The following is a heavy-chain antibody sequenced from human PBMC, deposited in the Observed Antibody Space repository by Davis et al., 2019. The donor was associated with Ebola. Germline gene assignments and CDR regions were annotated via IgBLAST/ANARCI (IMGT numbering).Heavy chain of an antibody. V-gene: IGHV4-59*01. CDR1: GDSISNYY. CDR2: VQSSGSD. J-gene: IGHJ4*02. CDR3: ARGDDILTGYILPDY. D-gene: IGHD3-9*01. Sequence: SETLSLTCTVSGDSISNYYWTWVRQPPGKGLEWIGYVQSSGSDNYNPSLRGRATMSVDTSKNQFSLKLTSVTAADTAMYYCARGDDILTGYILPDYWGQGTLVTVSS.